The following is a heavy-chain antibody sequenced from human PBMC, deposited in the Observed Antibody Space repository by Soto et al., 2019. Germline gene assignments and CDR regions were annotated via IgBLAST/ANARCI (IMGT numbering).Heavy chain of an antibody. CDR1: GFIFSDHY. D-gene: IGHD4-4*01. V-gene: IGHV3-72*01. J-gene: IGHJ3*02. CDR3: ARGDDYNDGVYASDI. Sequence: EVQMVESGGGLVQPGRSLRLSCAASGFIFSDHYMDWVRQAPGKGLEWVGRIRDKANSYTTEYAASVKGRFTISRDDSSNSLYLQMNSLQIEDTAVYYCARGDDYNDGVYASDIWSQGTMVTVSS. CDR2: IRDKANSYTT.